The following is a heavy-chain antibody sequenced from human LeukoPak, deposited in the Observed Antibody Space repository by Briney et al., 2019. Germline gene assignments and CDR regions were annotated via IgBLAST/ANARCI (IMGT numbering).Heavy chain of an antibody. CDR3: ARSANAFDI. Sequence: SETLSLTCTVSGGSISSYYWSWIRQPPGKGPEWIGKISHSGSTNYNPSLKSRVTISVDTSTNQFSLNLSSVTAADTAVYYCARSANAFDIWGQGTMVTVSS. V-gene: IGHV4-34*01. J-gene: IGHJ3*02. CDR1: GGSISSYY. CDR2: ISHSGST.